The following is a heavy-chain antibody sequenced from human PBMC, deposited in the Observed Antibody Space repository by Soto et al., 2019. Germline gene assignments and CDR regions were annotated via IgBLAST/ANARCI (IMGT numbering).Heavy chain of an antibody. CDR2: IYYSGST. D-gene: IGHD1-20*01. CDR3: ARHRGITGTDY. Sequence: SETLSLTCTVSGGSISSGGYYWSWIRQHPGKGLEWIGYIYYSGSTYYNPSLKSRVTISVDTSKNQFSLKLNSVTAAGTAVYYCARHRGITGTDYWGQGTLVTVSS. V-gene: IGHV4-30-4*08. J-gene: IGHJ4*02. CDR1: GGSISSGGYY.